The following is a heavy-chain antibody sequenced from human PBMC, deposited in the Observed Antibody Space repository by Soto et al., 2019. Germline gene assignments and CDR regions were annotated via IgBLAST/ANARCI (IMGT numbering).Heavy chain of an antibody. J-gene: IGHJ4*02. V-gene: IGHV3-30*18. CDR1: GFTFSSYG. Sequence: QVQLVESGGGVVQPGRSLRLSCAASGFTFSSYGMHWVRQAPGKGLEWVAIISYDEINKYYADSVKGRFTISRDNSKNTLYLQMNSLRAEATAVYYCAKSVYNWTDGFFDYWGQGTLVTVSS. CDR2: ISYDEINK. CDR3: AKSVYNWTDGFFDY. D-gene: IGHD1-1*01.